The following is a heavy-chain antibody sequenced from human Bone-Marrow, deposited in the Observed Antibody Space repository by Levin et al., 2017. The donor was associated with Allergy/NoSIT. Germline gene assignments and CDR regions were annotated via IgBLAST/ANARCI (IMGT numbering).Heavy chain of an antibody. CDR3: ARHGPYVFFDS. CDR2: VSYGGVA. D-gene: IGHD3/OR15-3a*01. J-gene: IGHJ4*02. V-gene: IGHV4-59*08. CDR1: GGSLENYF. Sequence: SETLSLTCTVSGGSLENYFWSWIRQAPGKGLEWIAYVSYGGVADYNPSLSSRVTIPIDRSKNHFSLRLTSATAADTAIYYCARHGPYVFFDSWGPGTLVTVSS.